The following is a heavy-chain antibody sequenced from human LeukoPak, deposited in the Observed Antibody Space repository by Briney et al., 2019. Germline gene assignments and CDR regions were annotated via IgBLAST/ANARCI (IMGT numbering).Heavy chain of an antibody. J-gene: IGHJ3*02. V-gene: IGHV1-46*01. CDR1: GYTFTSYY. D-gene: IGHD3-10*01. CDR3: ASGYYGSGSYLDAFDI. Sequence: ASVKVSCKASGYTFTSYYMHWVRQVPGQGLEWMGIINPSGGSTSYAQKFQGRVTMTRDMSTSTVYMELSSLRSEDTAVYYCASGYYGSGSYLDAFDIWGQGTMVTVSS. CDR2: INPSGGST.